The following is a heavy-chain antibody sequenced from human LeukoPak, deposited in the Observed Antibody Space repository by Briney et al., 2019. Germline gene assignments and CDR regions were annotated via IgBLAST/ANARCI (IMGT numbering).Heavy chain of an antibody. V-gene: IGHV1-18*01. CDR2: ISPYNDNT. CDR1: GYTFSSYA. CDR3: ARGEHYDGNGYYPGDY. Sequence: GASVKVACKASGYTFSSYAISWVRQAPGQGLEWMGWISPYNDNTNYAQKLQGRVTMATDTSTSTAYMELRSLRSDGTAVYYCARGEHYDGNGYYPGDYWGQGTLVTVSS. D-gene: IGHD3-22*01. J-gene: IGHJ4*02.